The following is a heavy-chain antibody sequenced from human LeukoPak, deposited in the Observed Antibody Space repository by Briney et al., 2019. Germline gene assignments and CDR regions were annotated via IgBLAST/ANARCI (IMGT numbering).Heavy chain of an antibody. CDR3: ARAEGIAASGD. Sequence: SLLRLSCAAAGFSFSNYGMHWVRQAPGKGLEWVAVIWYDGSNKYYEDSVKGRFTISRDNSKNTLYLQMNSLRAEDTAVYYCARAEGIAASGDWGQGTLVTVSS. CDR1: GFSFSNYG. V-gene: IGHV3-33*01. J-gene: IGHJ4*02. D-gene: IGHD6-13*01. CDR2: IWYDGSNK.